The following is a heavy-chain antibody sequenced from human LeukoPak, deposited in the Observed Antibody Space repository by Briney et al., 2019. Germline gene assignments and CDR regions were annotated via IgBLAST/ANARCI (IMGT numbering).Heavy chain of an antibody. D-gene: IGHD5-12*01. Sequence: PGGSLRLSCAASGFTFSSYAMIWVRQAPGKGLEWVSSISGSGGSTFYADSVKGRFTISRDNSKNTLYLQMNSLRAEDTAVYYCAKKYSGNDYYFDYWGQGTLVTVSS. J-gene: IGHJ4*02. CDR1: GFTFSSYA. V-gene: IGHV3-23*01. CDR3: AKKYSGNDYYFDY. CDR2: ISGSGGST.